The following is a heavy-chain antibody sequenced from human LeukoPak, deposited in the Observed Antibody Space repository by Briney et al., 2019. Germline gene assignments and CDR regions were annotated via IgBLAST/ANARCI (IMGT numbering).Heavy chain of an antibody. CDR1: GFTFSNYG. J-gene: IGHJ3*02. V-gene: IGHV3-30*18. CDR3: AKDLRGTYSKGDGFDI. D-gene: IGHD2-15*01. Sequence: PGGSLRLSCAASGFTFSNYGMHWVRQAPGKGLEWVAVTSYDESKKYYADSVKGRFTISRDNSKNTLYLQMNSLRAEDTAVYYCAKDLRGTYSKGDGFDIWGQGTMVTVSS. CDR2: TSYDESKK.